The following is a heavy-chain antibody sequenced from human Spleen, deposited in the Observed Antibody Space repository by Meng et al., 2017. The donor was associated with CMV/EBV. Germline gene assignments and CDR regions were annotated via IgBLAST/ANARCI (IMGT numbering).Heavy chain of an antibody. CDR2: INPNTGGT. Sequence: KASAYTFPGYYIHWVRQAPGQGLEWMGWINPNTGGTNYAQKFQGRVTMTRDTSLSTTYMDLSSLRSDDTAVYYCTRGRGPAASDWFDPWGQGTLVTVSS. J-gene: IGHJ5*02. V-gene: IGHV1-2*02. CDR3: TRGRGPAASDWFDP. D-gene: IGHD2-2*01. CDR1: AYTFPGYY.